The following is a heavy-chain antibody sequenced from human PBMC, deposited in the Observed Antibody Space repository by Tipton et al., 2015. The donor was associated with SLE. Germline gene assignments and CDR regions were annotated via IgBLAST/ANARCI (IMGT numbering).Heavy chain of an antibody. D-gene: IGHD4-17*01. CDR1: GFVFNSLG. Sequence: SLRLSCAASGFVFNSLGMYWVRQAPGKGLEWVAVIWHDGSKEYYTDSVKGRFTVSSDNSKSMVYLQLRRLRAEDTAMYYCVKESSYGYFEEWGQGTLVTVSS. J-gene: IGHJ4*02. CDR2: IWHDGSKE. V-gene: IGHV3-33*06. CDR3: VKESSYGYFEE.